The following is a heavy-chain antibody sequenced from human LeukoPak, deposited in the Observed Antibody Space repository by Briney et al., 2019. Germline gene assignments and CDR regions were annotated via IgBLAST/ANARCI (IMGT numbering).Heavy chain of an antibody. Sequence: PGGSLRLSCAASGFTFNIYAMNWVRQAPGKGLEWVSVISDSGSNTYYADSVKGRFTISRHNSKNTLYLQMNSLRAEDTAIYYCAKGSSGRPIDYFEYWGQGTQVTVSS. CDR2: ISDSGSNT. J-gene: IGHJ4*02. CDR1: GFTFNIYA. CDR3: AKGSSGRPIDYFEY. D-gene: IGHD6-25*01. V-gene: IGHV3-23*01.